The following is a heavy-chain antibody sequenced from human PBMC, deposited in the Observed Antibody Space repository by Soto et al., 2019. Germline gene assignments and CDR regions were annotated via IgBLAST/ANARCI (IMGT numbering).Heavy chain of an antibody. Sequence: QVQVVESGGGVVQPGRSLRLSCTVSGFTFSSHAMHWVRQAPGKGLEWVAQIWYDGSNKYYADSVKGRFTISRDNYKNTLYVQMDSLRVEDTAVYYCARDGQSLAPYALDVWGQGTSVPVSS. CDR3: ARDGQSLAPYALDV. CDR1: GFTFSSHA. D-gene: IGHD6-19*01. CDR2: IWYDGSNK. J-gene: IGHJ6*02. V-gene: IGHV3-33*01.